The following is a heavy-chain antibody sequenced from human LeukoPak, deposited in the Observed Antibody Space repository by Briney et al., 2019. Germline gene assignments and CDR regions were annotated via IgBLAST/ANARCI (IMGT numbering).Heavy chain of an antibody. J-gene: IGHJ6*02. V-gene: IGHV1-2*02. CDR2: INPNSGGT. CDR1: GYTFTGYY. CDR3: ARDGVVVAPFYYYYGMDV. D-gene: IGHD2-15*01. Sequence: GASVKVSCKASGYTFTGYYMHWVRQAAGQGLECMGWINPNSGGTNYAQKFQGRVTMTRDTSISTAYMELSRLRSDDTAVYYCARDGVVVAPFYYYYGMDVWGQGTTVTVSS.